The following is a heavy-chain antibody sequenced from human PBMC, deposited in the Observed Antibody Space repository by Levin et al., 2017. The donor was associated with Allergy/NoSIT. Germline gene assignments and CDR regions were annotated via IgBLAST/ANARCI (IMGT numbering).Heavy chain of an antibody. CDR2: VYYSGST. V-gene: IGHV4-59*01. Sequence: SETLSLTCNVSGGSISNYYWTWIRQPPGKGLEWIGYVYYSGSTNYNPSLESRVTISIDTSMNQFSLRLSSVTAADTAVYYCARASYYYSSPYYYYYMDVWGSGTTVTVSS. CDR1: GGSISNYY. D-gene: IGHD3-16*01. J-gene: IGHJ6*03. CDR3: ARASYYYSSPYYYYYMDV.